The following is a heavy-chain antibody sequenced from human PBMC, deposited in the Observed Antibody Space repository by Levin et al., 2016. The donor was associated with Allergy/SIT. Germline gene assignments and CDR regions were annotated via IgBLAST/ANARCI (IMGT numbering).Heavy chain of an antibody. Sequence: WIRQPPGKGLVWVSRINSDGSSTSYADSVKGRFTISRDNAKNTLYLQMNSLRAEDTAVYYCARDTSRGVLVAVGYWGQGTLVTVSS. D-gene: IGHD2-8*02. CDR2: INSDGSST. V-gene: IGHV3-74*01. J-gene: IGHJ4*02. CDR3: ARDTSRGVLVAVGY.